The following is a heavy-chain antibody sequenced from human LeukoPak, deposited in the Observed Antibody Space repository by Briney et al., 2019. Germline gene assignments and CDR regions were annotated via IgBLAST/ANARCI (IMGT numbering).Heavy chain of an antibody. D-gene: IGHD6-19*01. CDR3: ARDRQWLRIGYFQH. V-gene: IGHV1-2*02. CDR1: GYTFTGYY. Sequence: GASVKVSCKASGYTFTGYYMHWVRQAPGQGLEWMGWINPSSGGTNYAQKFQGRVTMTRDTSISTAYMELSRLRSDDTAVYYCARDRQWLRIGYFQHWGQGTLVTVSS. J-gene: IGHJ1*01. CDR2: INPSSGGT.